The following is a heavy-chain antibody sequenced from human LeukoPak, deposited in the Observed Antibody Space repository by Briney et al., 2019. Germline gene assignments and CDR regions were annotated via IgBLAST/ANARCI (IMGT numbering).Heavy chain of an antibody. V-gene: IGHV1-46*01. CDR3: ARDPRLSSGYSTGILWYFDL. CDR1: GYTFTDYY. CDR2: INPNGGST. Sequence: ASVKVSCKASGYTFTDYYMHWVRQAPGQGLGWMGIINPNGGSTSYAQKFQGRVTMTRDTSTSTVYMELSSLRSDDTAVYYCARDPRLSSGYSTGILWYFDLWGRGTLVTVSS. J-gene: IGHJ2*01. D-gene: IGHD3-22*01.